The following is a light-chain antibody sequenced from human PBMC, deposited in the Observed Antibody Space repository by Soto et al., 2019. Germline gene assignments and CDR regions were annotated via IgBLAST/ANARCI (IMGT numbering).Light chain of an antibody. CDR3: QQYDRWPPLT. V-gene: IGKV3-15*01. Sequence: EIVMTQSPATVSASPGESATLSCRASQNVGNRVAWYHQKGGQAPRLLIYGASTRATGVPARFSGSGSGTEFTLTISSLQSEDAAVYFCQQYDRWPPLTFGGGTKVDIK. J-gene: IGKJ4*01. CDR1: QNVGNR. CDR2: GAS.